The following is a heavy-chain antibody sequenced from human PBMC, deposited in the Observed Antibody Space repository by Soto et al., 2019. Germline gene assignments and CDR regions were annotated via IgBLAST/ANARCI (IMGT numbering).Heavy chain of an antibody. CDR2: INSDGSST. J-gene: IGHJ5*02. CDR3: AREYWGSGSYFRFDP. CDR1: GFTFSSYW. D-gene: IGHD3-10*01. V-gene: IGHV3-74*01. Sequence: EVQLVESGGGLVQPGGSLRLSCAASGFTFSSYWMHWVRQAPGKGLVWVSRINSDGSSTSYADSVKGRFTISRDNAKNTRYLQMNSLRAEDTAVYYCAREYWGSGSYFRFDPWGQGTLVTVSS.